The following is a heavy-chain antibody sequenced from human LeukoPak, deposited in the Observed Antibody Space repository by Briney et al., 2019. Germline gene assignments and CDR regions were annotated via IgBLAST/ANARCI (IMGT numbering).Heavy chain of an antibody. J-gene: IGHJ4*02. V-gene: IGHV3-23*01. CDR1: GFTLRNYA. CDR2: ISGSGVST. D-gene: IGHD2-2*01. CDR3: ARDCNIVVVPAAMGDYFDY. Sequence: GGSLRLSCAASGFTLRNYAMSWVRQAPGKGLEWVSGISGSGVSTYYADSVKGRFTISRDNSKNTLYLQMNSLRAEDTAVYYCARDCNIVVVPAAMGDYFDYWGQGTLVTVSS.